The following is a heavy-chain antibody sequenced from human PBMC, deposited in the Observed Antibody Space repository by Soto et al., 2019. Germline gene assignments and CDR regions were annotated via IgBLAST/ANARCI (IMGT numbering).Heavy chain of an antibody. Sequence: QLVQSGAEVKKPGASVRVSCKTSGPTFIAYYIHWVRQAPGQGLEWMGWIDPKSGGTTYEQKFLGRVTMTRDTSINTAYMDLNRLTSDDTAVYYCGRLSVDVPEWGQGTLITVSS. V-gene: IGHV1-2*02. CDR2: IDPKSGGT. D-gene: IGHD5-12*01. J-gene: IGHJ4*02. CDR3: GRLSVDVPE. CDR1: GPTFIAYY.